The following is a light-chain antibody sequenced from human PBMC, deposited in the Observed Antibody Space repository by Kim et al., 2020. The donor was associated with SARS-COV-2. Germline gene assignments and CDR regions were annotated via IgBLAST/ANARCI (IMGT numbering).Light chain of an antibody. J-gene: IGKJ4*01. CDR1: QDISKS. Sequence: ASVRDRVTITCQASQDISKSLNWYQQKPGKAPKLLIYDASNLDAGVPSRFSGSGSGTDFTFTITSLQPEDIGTYFCQQCHDLPRTFGGGTKVDIK. V-gene: IGKV1-33*01. CDR2: DAS. CDR3: QQCHDLPRT.